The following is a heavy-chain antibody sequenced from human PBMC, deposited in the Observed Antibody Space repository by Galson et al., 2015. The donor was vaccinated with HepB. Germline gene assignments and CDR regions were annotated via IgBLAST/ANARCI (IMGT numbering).Heavy chain of an antibody. CDR3: AKAGTDYWYFDL. CDR1: EFAFSSYA. V-gene: IGHV3-23*01. J-gene: IGHJ2*01. CDR2: ITGSGGST. Sequence: SLRLSCAASEFAFSSYAMSWVRHAPGKGLECVSTITGSGGSTYYADSVKGRFTISRDNSKNTLYLQMNSLRADDTAVYYCAKAGTDYWYFDLWGRGTLVTVSS.